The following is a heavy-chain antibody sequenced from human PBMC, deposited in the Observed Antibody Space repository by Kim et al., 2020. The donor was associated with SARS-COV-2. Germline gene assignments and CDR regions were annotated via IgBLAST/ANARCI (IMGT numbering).Heavy chain of an antibody. CDR3: ARAGYSSSWGGGYYYG. J-gene: IGHJ6*01. Sequence: GGSLRLSCAASGFTFSNHYMDWVRQAPGKGLEWVGRTRNKANSYTTEYAASVKGRFTISRDDSKNSLYLQMNSLKTEDTAVYYCARAGYSSSWGGGYYYG. CDR2: TRNKANSYTT. CDR1: GFTFSNHY. V-gene: IGHV3-72*01. D-gene: IGHD6-13*01.